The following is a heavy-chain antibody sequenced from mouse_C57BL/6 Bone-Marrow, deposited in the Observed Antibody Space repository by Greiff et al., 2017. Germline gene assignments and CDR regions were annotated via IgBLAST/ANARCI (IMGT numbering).Heavy chain of an antibody. V-gene: IGHV1-62-2*01. Sequence: QVQLQQSGAELVKPGASVKLSCKASGYTFTESTIHWVKQRSGQGLEWIGWFYPGSGSIKYNEKVKDKATLTADKSSSTVYMELSRVTSEDSAVYVCARHGGYGRGFAYWGQGTLVTVSA. D-gene: IGHD1-1*01. CDR2: FYPGSGSI. CDR1: GYTFTEST. CDR3: ARHGGYGRGFAY. J-gene: IGHJ3*01.